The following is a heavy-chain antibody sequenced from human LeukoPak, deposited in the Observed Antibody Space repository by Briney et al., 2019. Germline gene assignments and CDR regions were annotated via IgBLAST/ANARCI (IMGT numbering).Heavy chain of an antibody. CDR3: AKEGYSSSWYDY. CDR1: GFTFSSYA. CDR2: ISGSGPNT. V-gene: IGHV3-23*01. D-gene: IGHD6-13*01. J-gene: IGHJ4*02. Sequence: GGSLRLSCAASGFTFSSYAMSWVRQAPGKGLEWVSAISGSGPNTYYADSVKGRFTISRDNSKNTLYLQMNSLRAEDTAVYYCAKEGYSSSWYDYWGQGTLVTVSS.